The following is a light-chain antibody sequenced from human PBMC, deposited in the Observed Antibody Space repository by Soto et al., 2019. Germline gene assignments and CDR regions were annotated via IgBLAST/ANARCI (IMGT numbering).Light chain of an antibody. CDR3: CSYVTTPEI. J-gene: IGLJ1*01. CDR2: EVN. Sequence: QSVLTQSASVSGSPGQSITISCTGTSSDIGGYKFVSWYQQHPGKAPKLIIYEVNNRPSGISNRFSGSKSGNTASLTISGLQAEDEADYYCCSYVTTPEIFGTGTKLTVL. V-gene: IGLV2-14*01. CDR1: SSDIGGYKF.